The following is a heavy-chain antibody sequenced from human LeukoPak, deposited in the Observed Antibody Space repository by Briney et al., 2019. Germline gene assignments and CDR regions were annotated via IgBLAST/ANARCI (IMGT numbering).Heavy chain of an antibody. V-gene: IGHV3-48*04. D-gene: IGHD3-3*01. CDR3: ARALGIPIRAFDI. CDR1: GFTFSSYS. Sequence: GGSLRLSCAASGFTFSSYSMNWVRQAPGKGLEWISYISGSGRTKYYADSVKGRFTISRDNAKNSQYLQMNRLRAEDTAVYYCARALGIPIRAFDIWGQGTMVTVSS. CDR2: ISGSGRTK. J-gene: IGHJ3*02.